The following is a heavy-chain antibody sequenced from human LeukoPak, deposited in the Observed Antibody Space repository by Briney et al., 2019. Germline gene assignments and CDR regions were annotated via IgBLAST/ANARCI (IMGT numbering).Heavy chain of an antibody. CDR2: IKSKTDGGTT. CDR3: ARGVAAAIHSPEYFFDY. CDR1: GFTFSNAW. J-gene: IGHJ4*02. Sequence: PGGSLRLSCAASGFTFSNAWMSWVRQAPGKGLEWVGRIKSKTDGGTTDYAAPVKGRFTISRDDSKNTLYLQMNSLRPEDTAVYFCARGVAAAIHSPEYFFDYWGQGTLVTVSS. V-gene: IGHV3-15*01. D-gene: IGHD6-13*01.